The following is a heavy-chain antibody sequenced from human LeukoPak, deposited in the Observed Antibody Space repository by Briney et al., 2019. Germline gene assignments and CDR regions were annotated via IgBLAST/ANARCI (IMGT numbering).Heavy chain of an antibody. Sequence: KSSETLSLTCAVYGGSFSGYYWSWIRQPPGKGLEWIGEINHSGSTNYNPSLKSRVTISVDTSKNQFSLKLSSVTAADTAVYYCARSPSELRYFDWYQSGWFDPWGQGTLVTVSS. J-gene: IGHJ5*02. CDR1: GGSFSGYY. CDR3: ARSPSELRYFDWYQSGWFDP. CDR2: INHSGST. V-gene: IGHV4-34*01. D-gene: IGHD3-9*01.